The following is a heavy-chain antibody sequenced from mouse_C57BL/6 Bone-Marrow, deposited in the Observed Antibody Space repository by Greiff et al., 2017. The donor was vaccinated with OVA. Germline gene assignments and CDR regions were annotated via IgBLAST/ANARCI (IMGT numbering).Heavy chain of an antibody. CDR3: ARDKGLTTEKYYFDY. CDR2: ISDGGSYT. CDR1: GFTFSSYA. D-gene: IGHD1-1*01. V-gene: IGHV5-4*01. Sequence: VKLVESGGGLVKPGGSLKLSCAASGFTFSSYAMSWVRQTPEKRLEWVATISDGGSYTYYPDNVKGRFTISRDNAKNNLYLQMSQLKSEDTAVYYCARDKGLTTEKYYFDYWGQGTTLTVSS. J-gene: IGHJ2*01.